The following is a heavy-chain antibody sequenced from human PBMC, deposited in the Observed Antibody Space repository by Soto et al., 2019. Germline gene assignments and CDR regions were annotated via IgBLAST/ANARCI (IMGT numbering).Heavy chain of an antibody. CDR2: IYYSGST. Sequence: SETLSLTCTVSGGSISSYYWSWIRQPPGKGLEWIGYIYYSGSTNYNPSLKSRVTISVDTSKNQFSLKLSSVTAADTAVYYRARATDDYGDYFDYWGQGTLVTVS. CDR3: ARATDDYGDYFDY. D-gene: IGHD4-17*01. V-gene: IGHV4-59*08. J-gene: IGHJ4*02. CDR1: GGSISSYY.